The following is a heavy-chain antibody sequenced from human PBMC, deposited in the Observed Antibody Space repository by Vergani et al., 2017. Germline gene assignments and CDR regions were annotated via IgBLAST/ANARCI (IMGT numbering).Heavy chain of an antibody. CDR3: ANIGVEVATISDY. CDR2: ISGSGGST. Sequence: EVQLLESGGGLVQPGGSLRLSCAASGFTFSSYAMSWVRQAPGKGLEWVSAISGSGGSTYYADSVKCRFTISRDNSKNTLYLQMNSLRAEDTAVYYCANIGVEVATISDYWGQGTLVTVSS. D-gene: IGHD5-24*01. J-gene: IGHJ4*02. CDR1: GFTFSSYA. V-gene: IGHV3-23*01.